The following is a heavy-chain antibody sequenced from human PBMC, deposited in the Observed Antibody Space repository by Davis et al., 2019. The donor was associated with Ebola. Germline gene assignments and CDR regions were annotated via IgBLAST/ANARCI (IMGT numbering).Heavy chain of an antibody. CDR1: GGSISSYY. CDR2: IYYSGST. Sequence: PSETLSLTCAVYGGSISSYYWSWIRQPPGKGLEWIGYIYYSGSTNYNPSLKSRVTISVDTSKNQFSLKLSSVTAADTAVYYCARYGGNYHFDYWGQGTLVTVSS. J-gene: IGHJ4*02. V-gene: IGHV4-59*01. D-gene: IGHD1-7*01. CDR3: ARYGGNYHFDY.